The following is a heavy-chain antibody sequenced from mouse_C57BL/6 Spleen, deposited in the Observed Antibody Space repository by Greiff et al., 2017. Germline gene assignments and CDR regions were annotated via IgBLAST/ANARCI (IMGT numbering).Heavy chain of an antibody. CDR3: TTNPYYSNYDAMDY. J-gene: IGHJ4*01. CDR1: GFNIKDDY. CDR2: IDPENGDT. V-gene: IGHV14-4*01. D-gene: IGHD2-5*01. Sequence: VQLQQSGAELVRPGASVKLSCTASGFNIKDDYMHWVKQRPEQGLEWIGWIDPENGDTEYASQFQGKATITADTSSNTAYLQLSSLTSEDTAVYYCTTNPYYSNYDAMDYWGQGTSVTVSS.